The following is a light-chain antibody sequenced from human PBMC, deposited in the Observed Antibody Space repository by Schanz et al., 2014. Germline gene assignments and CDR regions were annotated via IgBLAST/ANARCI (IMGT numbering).Light chain of an antibody. J-gene: IGLJ3*02. CDR1: SSDVGGYNY. Sequence: QSALTQPASVSGSPGQSITISCTGTSSDVGGYNYVSWYQQYPGKAPKLMIYEVTKRPSGVPDRFSGSKSGNTASLTISGLQAEDEADYYCSSYTTTTWRVFGGGTKLTVL. V-gene: IGLV2-14*01. CDR3: SSYTTTTWRV. CDR2: EVT.